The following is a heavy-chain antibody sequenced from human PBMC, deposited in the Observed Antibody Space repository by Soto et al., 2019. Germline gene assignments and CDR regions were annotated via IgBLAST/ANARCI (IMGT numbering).Heavy chain of an antibody. J-gene: IGHJ4*02. V-gene: IGHV4-30-2*01. CDR3: ARGGGSDSFDY. D-gene: IGHD1-26*01. CDR1: GASITFGGYS. CDR2: INHLETT. Sequence: SETLSLTCTVSGASITFGGYSWSWMRQTQGKGLEWIGYINHLETTFYNPSFESRLTLSIDRAKNQFSLKLHSMSAAYRAVYFCARGGGSDSFDYWGQGMLVTVSS.